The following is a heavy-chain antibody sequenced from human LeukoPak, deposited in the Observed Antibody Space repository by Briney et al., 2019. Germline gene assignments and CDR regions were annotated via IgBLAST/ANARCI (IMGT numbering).Heavy chain of an antibody. V-gene: IGHV3-48*03. D-gene: IGHD3-10*01. CDR1: GFTFNSHE. CDR2: ISNSGGTR. Sequence: PGGSLRLSCAASGFTFNSHEMNWVRQAPGKGLEWVSYISNSGGTRYYADSLKGRFTISRDNAKNSLHLQMNSLRAEDTAVYYCARAFGSGYFDYWGQGTLVTVSS. CDR3: ARAFGSGYFDY. J-gene: IGHJ4*02.